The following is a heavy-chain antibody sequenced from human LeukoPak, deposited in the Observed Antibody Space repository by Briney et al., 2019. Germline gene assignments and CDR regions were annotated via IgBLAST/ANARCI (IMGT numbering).Heavy chain of an antibody. CDR3: AKAGITMIVVVPTVDY. CDR1: GFTFSSYA. J-gene: IGHJ4*02. D-gene: IGHD3-22*01. Sequence: GGSLRLSCAASGFTFSSYAMSWVRQAPGKGLEWVSAISGSGGSTYYADSVKGRFTISTDNSKNTLYLQMNSLRAEDTAVYYCAKAGITMIVVVPTVDYWGQGTLVTVSS. CDR2: ISGSGGST. V-gene: IGHV3-23*01.